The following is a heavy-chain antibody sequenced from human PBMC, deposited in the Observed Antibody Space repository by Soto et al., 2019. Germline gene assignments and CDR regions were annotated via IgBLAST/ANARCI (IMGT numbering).Heavy chain of an antibody. CDR3: ARQGRYDYYYGMDV. J-gene: IGHJ6*02. CDR2: IYYNGST. D-gene: IGHD3-16*01. Sequence: SETLSLTCTVSGGSISSSSYYWGWIRQPPGKGLEWIGSIYYNGSTYYNPSLKSRVTISVDTSKNQFSLKLSSVTAADTAVYYCARQGRYDYYYGMDVWGQGTTVTVSS. CDR1: GGSISSSSYY. V-gene: IGHV4-39*01.